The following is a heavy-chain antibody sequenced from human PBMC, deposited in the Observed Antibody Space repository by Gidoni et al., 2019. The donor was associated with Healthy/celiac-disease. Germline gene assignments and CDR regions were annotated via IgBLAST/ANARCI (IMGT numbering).Heavy chain of an antibody. CDR1: GCTFSSYA. D-gene: IGHD6-13*01. Sequence: ELQLLESGGGLVQPGGSLRLSCAAPGCTFSSYAMGWVRQAPGKGLEWVSAISGSGGSTYYADSVKGRFTISRDNSKNTLYLQMNSLRAEDTAVYYCARQPTKGLDYWGQGTLVTVSS. CDR2: ISGSGGST. V-gene: IGHV3-23*01. J-gene: IGHJ4*02. CDR3: ARQPTKGLDY.